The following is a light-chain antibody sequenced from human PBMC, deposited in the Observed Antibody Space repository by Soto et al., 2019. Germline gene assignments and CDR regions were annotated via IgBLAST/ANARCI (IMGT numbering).Light chain of an antibody. CDR2: AAS. V-gene: IGKV1-27*01. J-gene: IGKJ5*01. Sequence: DIQMTQSPSSLSASVGDRVTITCRASQGISNDLAWYQQRPGKVPKLLIYAASTLQSGVPSRFSGSGSGTDFTLTVSSLQPEDVATYYCQKYNSAPHTFGQGTRLEIK. CDR1: QGISND. CDR3: QKYNSAPHT.